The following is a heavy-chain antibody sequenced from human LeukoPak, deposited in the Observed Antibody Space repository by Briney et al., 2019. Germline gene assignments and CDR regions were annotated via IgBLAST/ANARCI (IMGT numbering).Heavy chain of an antibody. D-gene: IGHD6-19*01. CDR2: IKQDGSDQ. CDR1: GFDFSKFW. J-gene: IGHJ4*02. Sequence: GGSLRLSCAASGFDFSKFWMSWVRQAPGKGPEWVADIKQDGSDQRYVGSVKGRFSISRDNAKNSLYLQMSSLRAEDTAVYYCARWTYTGGWFYDYWGQGTLVTVSS. V-gene: IGHV3-7*04. CDR3: ARWTYTGGWFYDY.